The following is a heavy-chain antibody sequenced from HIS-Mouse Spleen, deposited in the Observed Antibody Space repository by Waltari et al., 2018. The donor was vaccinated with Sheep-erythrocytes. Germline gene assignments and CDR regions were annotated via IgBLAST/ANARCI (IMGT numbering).Heavy chain of an antibody. D-gene: IGHD1-26*01. CDR3: ARVASGATFDY. V-gene: IGHV3-21*01. J-gene: IGHJ4*02. CDR1: GFTFSIYS. CDR2: ISSSSSYI. Sequence: EVQLVESGGGLVKPGGSLRLSCAASGFTFSIYSMNWVRQAPGKGVEWVSSISSSSSYIYYADSVKGRFTISRDNAKNSLYLQMNSLRAEDTAVYYCARVASGATFDYWGQGTLVTVSS.